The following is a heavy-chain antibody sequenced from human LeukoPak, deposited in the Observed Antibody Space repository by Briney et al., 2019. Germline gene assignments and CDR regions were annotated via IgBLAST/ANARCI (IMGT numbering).Heavy chain of an antibody. Sequence: SETLSLTCTVSGGSINNYYWSWIRQPPGKGLEWIGYIYYSGNANYNPSLKSRVTMSVDTSKNQFSLKLNSVTAADTAVYFCARGGWYSDFWGPGTLVTVSS. CDR3: ARGGWYSDF. CDR1: GGSINNYY. J-gene: IGHJ4*02. CDR2: IYYSGNA. D-gene: IGHD6-19*01. V-gene: IGHV4-59*01.